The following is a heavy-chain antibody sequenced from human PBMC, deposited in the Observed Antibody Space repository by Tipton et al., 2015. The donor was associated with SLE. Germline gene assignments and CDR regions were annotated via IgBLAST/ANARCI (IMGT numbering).Heavy chain of an antibody. CDR2: IYYSGST. CDR1: GGSFSGYY. J-gene: IGHJ2*01. Sequence: TLSLTCAVYGGSFSGYYWGWIRQPPGKGLEWIGSIYYSGSTYYNPSLKSRVTISVDTSKNQFSLKLSSVTAADTAVYYCAGSSSSLRYFDLWGRGTLVTVSS. V-gene: IGHV4-34*01. D-gene: IGHD6-6*01. CDR3: AGSSSSLRYFDL.